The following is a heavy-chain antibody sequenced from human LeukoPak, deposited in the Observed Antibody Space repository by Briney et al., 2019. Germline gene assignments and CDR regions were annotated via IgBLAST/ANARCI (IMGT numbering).Heavy chain of an antibody. J-gene: IGHJ5*02. CDR1: GFTFSSYW. V-gene: IGHV3-7*03. Sequence: PGGSLRLSCAASGFTFSSYWMSWVRQAPGKGLEWVANIKQDGSEKYYVDSVKGRFTISRDNAKNPLYLQMNTLRAEDTAMYYCAKDAQPRSRWFDPWGQGTLVTVSS. D-gene: IGHD3-16*01. CDR2: IKQDGSEK. CDR3: AKDAQPRSRWFDP.